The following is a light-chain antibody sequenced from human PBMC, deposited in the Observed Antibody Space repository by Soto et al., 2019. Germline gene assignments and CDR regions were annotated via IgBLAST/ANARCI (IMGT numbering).Light chain of an antibody. Sequence: QSVLTQPASVSGSPGQSISISCTGTTSDVGDFNYVSWYQQLPGKAPKLMIYEVSNRPSGASDRFSGSKSGNTASLTISGLQAEDEADYYCSSYTSSNPPYVFGTGTKLTVL. V-gene: IGLV2-14*01. CDR1: TSDVGDFNY. J-gene: IGLJ1*01. CDR2: EVS. CDR3: SSYTSSNPPYV.